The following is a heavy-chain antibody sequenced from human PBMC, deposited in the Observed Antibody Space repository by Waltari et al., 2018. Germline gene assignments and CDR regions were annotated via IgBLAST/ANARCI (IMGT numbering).Heavy chain of an antibody. J-gene: IGHJ6*02. CDR2: IIPILGIA. Sequence: QVQLVQSGAEVKKPGSSVKVSCKASGGTFSSYTISWVRQAPGQGLEWMGRIIPILGIANYAQKFQGRVTMTADKSTSTAYMELSSLRSEDTAVYYCAREGGCSGGSCYPNYYYGMDVWGQGTTVTVSS. V-gene: IGHV1-69*08. CDR1: GGTFSSYT. D-gene: IGHD2-15*01. CDR3: AREGGCSGGSCYPNYYYGMDV.